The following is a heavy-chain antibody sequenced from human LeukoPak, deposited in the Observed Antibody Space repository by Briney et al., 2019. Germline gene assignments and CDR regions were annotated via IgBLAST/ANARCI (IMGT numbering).Heavy chain of an antibody. CDR3: TRAQWRAFDS. D-gene: IGHD2-8*01. V-gene: IGHV6-1*01. J-gene: IGHJ4*02. CDR1: GDIVSSTGAA. CDR2: TYYRSRWYS. Sequence: SQTLSLTCAISGDIVSSTGAAWNWIRQSPSRGLEWLGRTYYRSRWYSDYAISLTRRITINPDTSKNHFSLQLNSVTPEDTAIYYCTRAQWRAFDSWGQGILVTVSS.